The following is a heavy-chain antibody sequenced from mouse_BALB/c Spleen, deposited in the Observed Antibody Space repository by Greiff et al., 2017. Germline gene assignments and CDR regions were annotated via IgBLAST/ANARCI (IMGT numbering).Heavy chain of an antibody. CDR3: ARLGNHGEGDY. V-gene: IGHV5-17*02. CDR1: GFPFSSFV. D-gene: IGHD2-1*01. Sequence: EVQLVESGGGLVQPGGSRKLSCAASGFPFSSFVLHWVRQAPEKGLAWVAYISSGSSTIYYADTVKGRFTISRDNPKNTLFLQMTSRRSEDTAMYYCARLGNHGEGDYWGQGTTLTVSS. J-gene: IGHJ2*01. CDR2: ISSGSSTI.